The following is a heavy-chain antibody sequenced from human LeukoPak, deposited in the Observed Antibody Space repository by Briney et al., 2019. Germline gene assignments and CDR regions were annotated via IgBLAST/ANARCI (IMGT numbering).Heavy chain of an antibody. CDR1: GFTFSSYW. CDR3: ARRDGYNLNWFDP. V-gene: IGHV3-74*01. D-gene: IGHD5-24*01. CDR2: INSDGSST. Sequence: GGSLRLSCAVSGFTFSSYWMHWVRQAPGKGLVWVSGINSDGSSTTYADSVKGRFTVSRDNAKNTLYLQMNSLRAEDRAVYYCARRDGYNLNWFDPWGQGTQVTVSS. J-gene: IGHJ5*02.